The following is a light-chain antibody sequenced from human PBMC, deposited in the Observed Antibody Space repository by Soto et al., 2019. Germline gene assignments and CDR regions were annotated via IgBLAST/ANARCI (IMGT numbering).Light chain of an antibody. J-gene: IGKJ3*01. V-gene: IGKV1-27*01. CDR1: LPISNS. Sequence: DIQMTRSQFSMSASVGDRVTITGLPSLPISNSLAWYQQKPGKIPNLLIYAASTLQAGVPSRFSGSGSGTDFTLSISSLQPEDFATYYCQQTHSLPLSFGPGTKVDIK. CDR3: QQTHSLPLS. CDR2: AAS.